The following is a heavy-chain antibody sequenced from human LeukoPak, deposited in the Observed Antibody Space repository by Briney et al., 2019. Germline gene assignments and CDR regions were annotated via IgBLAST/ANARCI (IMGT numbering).Heavy chain of an antibody. Sequence: KPSETLSLTCAVYGGSFTGYYWSWIRQPPGKGLEWIGEINHSGSTYYNPSLKSRVTISVDTSKNQFSLKLSSVTAAETAVYYCARDSIAAAGNHWGQGTLVTVS. CDR2: INHSGST. CDR1: GGSFTGYY. J-gene: IGHJ4*02. D-gene: IGHD6-13*01. CDR3: ARDSIAAAGNH. V-gene: IGHV4-34*01.